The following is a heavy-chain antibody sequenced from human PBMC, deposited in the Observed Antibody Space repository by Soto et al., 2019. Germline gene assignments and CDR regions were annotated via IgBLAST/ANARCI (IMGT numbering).Heavy chain of an antibody. Sequence: SETLSLTCAVSGRSISSGGYSWSWIRHPPGKGLEWIGYIYHSGSTYYNPSLKSRVTISVDRSKNQFSLRLSSVTAADTAVYYCARDGMYYYDSSGYHRSYYGMDVWGQGTTVTVSS. D-gene: IGHD3-22*01. V-gene: IGHV4-30-2*01. CDR3: ARDGMYYYDSSGYHRSYYGMDV. CDR2: IYHSGST. J-gene: IGHJ6*02. CDR1: GRSISSGGYS.